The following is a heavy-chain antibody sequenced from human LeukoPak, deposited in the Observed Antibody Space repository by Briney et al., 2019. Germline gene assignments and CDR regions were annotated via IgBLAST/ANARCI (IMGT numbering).Heavy chain of an antibody. J-gene: IGHJ5*02. V-gene: IGHV3-20*04. CDR1: GFTFDDYG. Sequence: GGSLRLSCAASGFTFDDYGMSWVRQAPGKGLEWVSGINWNGGSTGYADSVKGRFTISRDNAKNSLYLQMNTLRVEDTAMYYCASLDTAKQPLANHWGQGTLVTVSS. CDR3: ASLDTAKQPLANH. D-gene: IGHD5-18*01. CDR2: INWNGGST.